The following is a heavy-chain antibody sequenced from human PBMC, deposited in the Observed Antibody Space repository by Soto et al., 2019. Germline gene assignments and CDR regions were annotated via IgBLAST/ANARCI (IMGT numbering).Heavy chain of an antibody. J-gene: IGHJ5*02. CDR3: ARGGVPVLRYFDWSPLLNNWFDP. CDR1: GGSFSGYY. Sequence: SETLSLTCAVYGGSFSGYYWSWIRQPPGKGLEWIGEINHSGSTNYNPSLKSRVTISVDTSKNQFSLKLSSVTAADTAVYYCARGGVPVLRYFDWSPLLNNWFDPWGQGTLVT. CDR2: INHSGST. V-gene: IGHV4-34*01. D-gene: IGHD3-9*01.